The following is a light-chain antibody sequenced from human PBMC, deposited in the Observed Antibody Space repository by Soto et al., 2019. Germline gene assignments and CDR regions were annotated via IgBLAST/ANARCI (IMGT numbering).Light chain of an antibody. CDR1: QSVGTS. CDR2: GGS. CDR3: QQYGTSPFT. V-gene: IGKV3-20*01. Sequence: EVVLTQSPDTLSLSPGERATLSCRASQSVGTSLAWYQQKPGQAPRLLIYGGSIRATGIPDRFGGSGSGTGFTLTVRRVEPEDFAVYHCQQYGTSPFTFGGGTKME. J-gene: IGKJ4*01.